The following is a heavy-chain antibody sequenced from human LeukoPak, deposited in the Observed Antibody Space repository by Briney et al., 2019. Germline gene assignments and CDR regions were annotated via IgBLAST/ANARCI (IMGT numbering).Heavy chain of an antibody. CDR3: ARTTVTNGYYYYYMDV. CDR1: GFTFSSYG. CDR2: IWYDGSNK. D-gene: IGHD4-17*01. J-gene: IGHJ6*03. V-gene: IGHV3-33*08. Sequence: PGGSLRLSCAASGFTFSSYGMHWVRQAPGKGLEWVAVIWYDGSNKYYADSVKGRFTISRDNAKNSLYLQMNSLRAEDTALYYCARTTVTNGYYYYYMDVWGKGTTVTVSS.